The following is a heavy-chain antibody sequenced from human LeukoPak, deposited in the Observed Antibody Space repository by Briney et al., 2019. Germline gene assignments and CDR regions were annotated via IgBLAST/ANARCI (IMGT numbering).Heavy chain of an antibody. CDR1: GGSISSGGYS. CDR3: ARGLAARPPFDY. D-gene: IGHD6-6*01. V-gene: IGHV4-30-2*01. Sequence: PSETLSLTCAVSGGSISSGGYSWSWIRQPPGKGLEWIGYIYHSGSTYYNPSLKSRVTISVDRSKNQFSLKLSSVTAADTAVYYCARGLAARPPFDYWGQGTLVTVSS. J-gene: IGHJ4*02. CDR2: IYHSGST.